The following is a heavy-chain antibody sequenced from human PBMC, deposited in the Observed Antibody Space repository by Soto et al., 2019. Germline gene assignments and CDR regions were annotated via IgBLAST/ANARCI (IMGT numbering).Heavy chain of an antibody. V-gene: IGHV1-69*13. J-gene: IGHJ6*02. CDR2: IIPIFATA. Sequence: PVKGSCKASGGTCSSISVDGVRQAPEQGLEWMGGIIPIFATADYAQKFQGRVTITADESTSTAYMELSSLRSEDTAVYYCAQCLLGVNYYYGMDVWGQGTTVTVSS. CDR1: GGTCSSIS. CDR3: AQCLLGVNYYYGMDV. D-gene: IGHD3-16*01.